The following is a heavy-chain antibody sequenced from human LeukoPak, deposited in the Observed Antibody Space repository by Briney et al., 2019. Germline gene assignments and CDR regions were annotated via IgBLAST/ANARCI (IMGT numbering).Heavy chain of an antibody. CDR2: INHSGST. J-gene: IGHJ4*02. Sequence: PSETLSLTCAVYGGSFSGYYWSWIRQPPGKGLEWVGEINHSGSTNYNPSLKSRVTISVDTSKNQFSLKLSSVTAADTAVYYCARGTYDSSGYYVDYWGQGTLVTVSS. V-gene: IGHV4-34*01. CDR1: GGSFSGYY. D-gene: IGHD3-22*01. CDR3: ARGTYDSSGYYVDY.